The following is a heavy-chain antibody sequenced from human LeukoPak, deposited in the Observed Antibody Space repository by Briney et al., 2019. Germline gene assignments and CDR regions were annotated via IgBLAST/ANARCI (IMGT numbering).Heavy chain of an antibody. CDR2: IKQDGSEK. Sequence: GGSLRLSCAASGFTFTSYSFNWVRQAPGKGLEWVANIKQDGSEKYYVDSVKGRFTISRDNAKNSVYLQMDSLRAKDTAVYYCARVGGSCYGYWGQGALVTVSS. D-gene: IGHD2-15*01. CDR1: GFTFTSYS. V-gene: IGHV3-7*04. J-gene: IGHJ4*02. CDR3: ARVGGSCYGY.